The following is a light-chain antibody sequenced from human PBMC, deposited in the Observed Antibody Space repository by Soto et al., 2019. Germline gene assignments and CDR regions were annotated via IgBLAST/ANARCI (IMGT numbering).Light chain of an antibody. Sequence: QSALTQPASVSGSPGQSITISCTGTSSDVGGYKYVSWYQQHPDKAPKLIIFEVSNRPSGISSRFSGSKSGNTASLTISGLRAEDEGNYHCCSYAGNRIFVFGGGTKVTVL. J-gene: IGLJ3*02. CDR3: CSYAGNRIFV. CDR1: SSDVGGYKY. V-gene: IGLV2-23*02. CDR2: EVS.